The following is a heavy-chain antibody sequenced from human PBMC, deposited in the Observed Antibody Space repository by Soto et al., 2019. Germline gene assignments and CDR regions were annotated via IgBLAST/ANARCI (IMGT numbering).Heavy chain of an antibody. CDR2: ILYDGSVQ. D-gene: IGHD6-6*01. CDR1: GFTFSNYA. J-gene: IGHJ5*02. CDR3: AREASVAALNWFDP. V-gene: IGHV3-30-3*01. Sequence: HPGGSLRLSCAGSGFTFSNYAVNWVRQAPGKGLEWVAVILYDGSVQHYADSVKGRFTVSRDNSKNTVYLQVNSLTPEDTATYYCAREASVAALNWFDPWGQGTLVTVSS.